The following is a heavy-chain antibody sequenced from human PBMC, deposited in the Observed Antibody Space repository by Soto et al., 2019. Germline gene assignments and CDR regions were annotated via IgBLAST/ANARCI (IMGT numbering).Heavy chain of an antibody. CDR3: AKTSEGTYYDFWSGYYSGVSYYYGMDV. Sequence: PGGSLRLSCAASGFTFSSYGMNWVRQAPGKGLEWVSALSGSGDTTYYADSVRGRFSISRDNSKNTLYLQMSSLRGEDTAVYYCAKTSEGTYYDFWSGYYSGVSYYYGMDVWGQGTTVTVSS. V-gene: IGHV3-23*01. CDR1: GFTFSSYG. CDR2: LSGSGDTT. J-gene: IGHJ6*02. D-gene: IGHD3-3*01.